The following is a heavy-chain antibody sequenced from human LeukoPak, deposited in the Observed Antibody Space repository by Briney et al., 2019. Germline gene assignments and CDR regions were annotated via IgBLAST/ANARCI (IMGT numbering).Heavy chain of an antibody. D-gene: IGHD6-13*01. CDR1: GFTFSSYG. CDR3: AKDPGRRWYSSSWSLTYFDY. Sequence: AGGSLRLSCAASGFTFSSYGMHWVRQAPGKGLEWVGVISYDGSNKYYADSVKGRFTISRDNSKNTLYLQMNSLRAEDTAVYYCAKDPGRRWYSSSWSLTYFDYWGQGTLVTVSS. V-gene: IGHV3-30*18. CDR2: ISYDGSNK. J-gene: IGHJ4*02.